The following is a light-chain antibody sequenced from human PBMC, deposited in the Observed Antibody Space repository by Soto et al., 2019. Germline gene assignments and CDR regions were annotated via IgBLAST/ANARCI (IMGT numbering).Light chain of an antibody. CDR1: SSDVVSYNI. Sequence: QSALTQRASVSGSPGQSITISCTGTSSDVVSYNIVSWNQPDPGKAPKIIIYECSKRPSGISNRFSGAKSGNTASLAISGLQAEDEADYYLCSNELRDTCCVVFGGGTKLTVL. CDR3: CSNELRDTCCVV. V-gene: IGLV2-23*01. CDR2: ECS. J-gene: IGLJ2*01.